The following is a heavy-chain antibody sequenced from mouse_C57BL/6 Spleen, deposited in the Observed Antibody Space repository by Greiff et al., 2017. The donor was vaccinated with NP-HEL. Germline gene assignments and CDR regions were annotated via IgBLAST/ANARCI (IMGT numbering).Heavy chain of an antibody. J-gene: IGHJ3*01. V-gene: IGHV1-19*01. Sequence: EVQLQESGPVLVKPGASVKMSCKASGYTFTDYYMNWVKQSHGKSLEWIGVINPYNGGTSYNQKFKGKATLTVDKSSSTAYMELNSLTSEDSAVYYCAVPYYSNPLAYWGQGTLVTVSA. D-gene: IGHD2-5*01. CDR2: INPYNGGT. CDR1: GYTFTDYY. CDR3: AVPYYSNPLAY.